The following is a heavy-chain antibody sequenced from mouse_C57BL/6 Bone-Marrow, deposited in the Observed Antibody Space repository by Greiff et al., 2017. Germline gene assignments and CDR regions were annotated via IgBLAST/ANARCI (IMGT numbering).Heavy chain of an antibody. CDR2: ISNGGGST. V-gene: IGHV5-12*01. CDR1: GFTFSDYY. D-gene: IGHD1-1*01. J-gene: IGHJ4*01. Sequence: EVKLMESGGGLVQPGGSLKLSCAASGFTFSDYYMYWVRQTPEKRLEWVAYISNGGGSTYYPDTVKGRFTISRDNAKNTLYLQMSRLKSEDTAMYYCARLRGIYYAMEYRGQGTSGTGSS. CDR3: ARLRGIYYAMEY.